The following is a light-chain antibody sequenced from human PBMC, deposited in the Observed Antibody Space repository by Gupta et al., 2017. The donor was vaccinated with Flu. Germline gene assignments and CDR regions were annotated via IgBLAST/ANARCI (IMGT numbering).Light chain of an antibody. J-gene: IGLJ1*01. CDR1: RSDIGDYKY. Sequence: ITISCTGTRSDIGDYKYVSWYQQFPGKAPNLIISEVSYRPSGVSSRFSGSKSGNTASLTISGLQAEDEADYYCSSYSTSNTLVFGTGTQVTVL. CDR3: SSYSTSNTLV. V-gene: IGLV2-14*01. CDR2: EVS.